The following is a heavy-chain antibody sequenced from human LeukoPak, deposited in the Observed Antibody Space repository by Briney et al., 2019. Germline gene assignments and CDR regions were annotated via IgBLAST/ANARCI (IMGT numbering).Heavy chain of an antibody. Sequence: GGSLRLSCAASGFTFSSSEMNWVRQAPGKGLEWVSCISSSGSAIYYADSVKGRFTISRDNAKNSLYLQMNSLRAEDTAVYYCARDRGLYYFDYWGQGTLVTVSS. D-gene: IGHD5-12*01. V-gene: IGHV3-48*03. J-gene: IGHJ4*02. CDR1: GFTFSSSE. CDR2: ISSSGSAI. CDR3: ARDRGLYYFDY.